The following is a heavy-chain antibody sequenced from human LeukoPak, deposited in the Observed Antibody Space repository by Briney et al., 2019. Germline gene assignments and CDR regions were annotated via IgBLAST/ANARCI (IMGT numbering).Heavy chain of an antibody. CDR2: TYYRSQQWHS. CDR3: GRETDFGVVTN. D-gene: IGHD3-3*01. Sequence: SQTLSLTCAISGDSVSSNGASWNWIRQSPSRGLEWLGRTYYRSQQWHSDYAPSVKGRITLDPDTSKNQFSLQLNSMTPEDTAIYYCGRETDFGVVTNWGQGTLVTVSS. J-gene: IGHJ4*02. CDR1: GDSVSSNGAS. V-gene: IGHV6-1*01.